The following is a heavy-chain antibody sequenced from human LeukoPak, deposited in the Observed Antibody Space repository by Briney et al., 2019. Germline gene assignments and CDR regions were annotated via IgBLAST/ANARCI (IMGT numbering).Heavy chain of an antibody. CDR1: GFTFSSYA. V-gene: IGHV3-21*04. D-gene: IGHD6-13*01. CDR3: ARDPSIAAAGTHLDY. J-gene: IGHJ4*02. CDR2: INGESTFK. Sequence: PGGSLRLSCAASGFTFSSYAMSWVRQAPGKGLEWVSSINGESTFKVYADSVKGRFTISRDNAKNSLYLQMNSLRAEDTALYYCARDPSIAAAGTHLDYWGQGTLVTVSS.